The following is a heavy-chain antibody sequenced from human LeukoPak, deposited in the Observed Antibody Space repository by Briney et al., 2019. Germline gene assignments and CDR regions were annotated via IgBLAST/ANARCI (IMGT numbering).Heavy chain of an antibody. V-gene: IGHV4-59*01. CDR2: IYYSGST. Sequence: SETLSLTCTVAGRSISSYYWSWIRQPPGKGLEWIGYIYYSGSTNYNPSLKSRVTISVDTSKNQFSLKLSSVTAADTAVYYCARVLSSGWYFDYWGQGTLVTVSS. D-gene: IGHD6-19*01. CDR1: GRSISSYY. J-gene: IGHJ4*02. CDR3: ARVLSSGWYFDY.